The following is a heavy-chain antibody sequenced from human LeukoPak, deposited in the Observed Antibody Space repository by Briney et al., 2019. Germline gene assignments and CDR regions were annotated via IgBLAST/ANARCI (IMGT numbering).Heavy chain of an antibody. CDR3: ARSGVPTARFDS. D-gene: IGHD1-1*01. V-gene: IGHV4-59*01. J-gene: IGHJ4*02. CDR2: MDYSGSA. CDR1: GGSIGSNY. Sequence: PSETLSLTCSVSGGSIGSNYWNWIRQPPGKGLEWIGYMDYSGSADYNPSLKSRVTMSVDTSNKRFSLKVTSVTTADTAIYYCARSGVPTARFDSWGQGTLVTVSS.